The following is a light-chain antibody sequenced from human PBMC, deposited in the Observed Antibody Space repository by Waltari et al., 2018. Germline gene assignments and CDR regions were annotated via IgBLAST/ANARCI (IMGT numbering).Light chain of an antibody. CDR3: QQLHSYPVT. CDR2: DAS. Sequence: AVQLTQSPSSLSASVGARVPITCRASQTISSALAWYQQKPGKAPNLLIYDASNLESGVPSRFSGSGSGTHFTLTISSLQPADFATYYCQQLHSYPVTFGGGTKVEIK. CDR1: QTISSA. V-gene: IGKV1-13*02. J-gene: IGKJ4*02.